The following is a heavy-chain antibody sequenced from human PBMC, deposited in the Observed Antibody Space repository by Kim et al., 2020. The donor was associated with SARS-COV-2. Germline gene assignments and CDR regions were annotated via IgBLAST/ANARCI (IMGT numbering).Heavy chain of an antibody. J-gene: IGHJ4*02. D-gene: IGHD6-19*01. CDR3: VRPRGYSSGWNWFDY. V-gene: IGHV5-51*01. Sequence: PSFQGQVTISADKSISTAYLQWSSLKASDTAMYYCVRPRGYSSGWNWFDYWGQGTLVTVSS.